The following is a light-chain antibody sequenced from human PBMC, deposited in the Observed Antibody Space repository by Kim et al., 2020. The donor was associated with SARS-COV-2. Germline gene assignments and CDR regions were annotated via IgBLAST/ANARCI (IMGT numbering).Light chain of an antibody. CDR2: EVN. CDR1: SSDVGSYDR. J-gene: IGLJ3*02. CDR3: ASYTSSITWV. Sequence: QSALTQPPSVSGSPGQSVTISCTGTSSDVGSYDRVSWYQQPPGTAPKLMIYEVNNRPSGVPDRFSGSKSGNTASLTISGLQAEDEADYYCASYTSSITWVFGGGTKVTVL. V-gene: IGLV2-18*02.